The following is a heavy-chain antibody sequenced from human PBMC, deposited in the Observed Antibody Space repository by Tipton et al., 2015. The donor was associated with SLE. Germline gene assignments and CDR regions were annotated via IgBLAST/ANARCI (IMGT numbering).Heavy chain of an antibody. D-gene: IGHD5-24*01. CDR2: IWYDGTNK. Sequence: SLRFSCAASGFTFSSYGTHWVRQAPGKGLEWVAVIWYDGTNKYYADSVKGRFTISRDNSKNTLYLQMNSRRAEDTAVYYFATMASPYYGMDVWGQGTTVTVSS. V-gene: IGHV3-33*01. CDR1: GFTFSSYG. J-gene: IGHJ6*02. CDR3: ATMASPYYGMDV.